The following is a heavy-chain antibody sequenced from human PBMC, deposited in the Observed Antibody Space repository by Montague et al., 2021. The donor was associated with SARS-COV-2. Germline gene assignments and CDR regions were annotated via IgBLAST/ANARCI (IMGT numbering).Heavy chain of an antibody. Sequence: SETLSLTCTVSGGSVTSGDYYWTWIRQLPGKGLEWIGYIYNTGRTNYNPSLKSRVTISMDTSKNQLSLTVDSVTAADTAVYYCATEMPAYDAFDLWGQGTMVTVSS. V-gene: IGHV4-61*08. CDR3: ATEMPAYDAFDL. J-gene: IGHJ3*01. D-gene: IGHD2-2*01. CDR1: GGSVTSGDYY. CDR2: IYNTGRT.